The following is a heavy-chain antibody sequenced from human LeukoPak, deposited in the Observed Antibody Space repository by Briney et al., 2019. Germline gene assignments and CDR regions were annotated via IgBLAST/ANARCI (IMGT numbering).Heavy chain of an antibody. V-gene: IGHV1-8*03. CDR3: AGSRTGGYLTNFDL. D-gene: IGHD1-26*01. J-gene: IGHJ2*01. CDR2: MSPNSANT. Sequence: ASVKVSCKASGYTFTSYDINWVRQATGQGLEWMGWMSPNSANTGYAQKFQGRVTITRNTSISTAYMELSSLRSEDTAVYYCAGSRTGGYLTNFDLWGRGTLVTVSS. CDR1: GYTFTSYD.